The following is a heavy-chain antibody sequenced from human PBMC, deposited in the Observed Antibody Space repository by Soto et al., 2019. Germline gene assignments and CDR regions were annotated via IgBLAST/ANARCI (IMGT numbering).Heavy chain of an antibody. CDR3: ARIKGNYDGMDV. CDR1: GFSLSTSGMR. Sequence: SGPTLVNPTQTLTLTCTFSGFSLSTSGMRVSWIRQPPGKALEWLARIDWDDDKFYSTSLKTRLTISKDTSKNQVVLTMTNMDPVDTATYYCARIKGNYDGMDVWGQGTTVTVYS. J-gene: IGHJ6*02. V-gene: IGHV2-70*04. CDR2: IDWDDDK.